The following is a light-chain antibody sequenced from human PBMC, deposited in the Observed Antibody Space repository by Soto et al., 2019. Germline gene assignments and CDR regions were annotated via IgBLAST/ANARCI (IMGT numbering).Light chain of an antibody. CDR2: AAS. CDR3: QQYYNYPFT. V-gene: IGKV1-8*01. CDR1: QGISSY. Sequence: AIRMTQSPSSFSASTGDRVTITCRASQGISSYLACYQLKPGKAPKLLIYAASTLQSGVPSRFSGSGSGTDFTLTISCLQSEDFATYYCQQYYNYPFTFGPGTKVDIK. J-gene: IGKJ3*01.